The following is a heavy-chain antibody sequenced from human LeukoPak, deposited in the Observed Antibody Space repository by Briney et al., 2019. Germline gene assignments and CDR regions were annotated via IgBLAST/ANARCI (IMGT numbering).Heavy chain of an antibody. CDR1: GFTFRSYA. Sequence: GGSLRLSCAASGFTFRSYAMHWVRQAPGKGLEGAAVISYDGSNKYYADSVKGRFTISRDNSKNTLYLQMNSLRAEDTAVYYCARDGEGGYSYGYNYFDCWGQGTLVTVSS. CDR3: ARDGEGGYSYGYNYFDC. J-gene: IGHJ4*02. V-gene: IGHV3-30*04. D-gene: IGHD5-18*01. CDR2: ISYDGSNK.